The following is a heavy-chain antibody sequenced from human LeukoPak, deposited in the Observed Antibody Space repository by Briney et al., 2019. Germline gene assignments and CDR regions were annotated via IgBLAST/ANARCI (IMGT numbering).Heavy chain of an antibody. V-gene: IGHV4-4*07. CDR3: AREDGNSSRSLGY. CDR2: IHTTGII. CDR1: GGSISSYY. D-gene: IGHD6-6*01. J-gene: IGHJ4*02. Sequence: PSETLSLTCTASGGSISSYYWSWIRQPAGKGLEWIGRIHTTGIINYNPSLKSRVTMSVDTSKNQFSLNLTSVTAADTAVYYCAREDGNSSRSLGYWGQGTLVTVSS.